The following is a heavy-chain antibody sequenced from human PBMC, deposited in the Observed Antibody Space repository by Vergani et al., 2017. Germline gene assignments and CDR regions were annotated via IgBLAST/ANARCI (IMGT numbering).Heavy chain of an antibody. CDR1: VGSISSYY. CDR3: ARQGDGYRSGWYDY. V-gene: IGHV4-59*08. J-gene: IGHJ4*02. Sequence: QVQLQESGPGLVKPSETLSLTCTVPVGSISSYYWRWIRQPPGKGLEWIGYIYYSGSTNYNPALKSRVTITVNTSKNQFSLKLSSETAADTAVYYCARQGDGYRSGWYDYWGQGTLVTVSS. CDR2: IYYSGST. D-gene: IGHD6-19*01.